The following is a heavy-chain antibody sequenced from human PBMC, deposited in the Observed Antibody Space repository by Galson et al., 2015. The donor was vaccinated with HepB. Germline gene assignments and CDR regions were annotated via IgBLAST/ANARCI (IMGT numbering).Heavy chain of an antibody. CDR1: GFSVSINY. D-gene: IGHD3-3*01. Sequence: SLRLSCAASGFSVSINYMSWVRQAPGKGLEWVSVIYSGGATYYADAVRGRFTLSRDNSKNTVYLQMSSLRVEDTGVYYCARESFDFWSRPGGYYMDVWGKGTTVTVFS. V-gene: IGHV3-66*01. CDR2: IYSGGAT. CDR3: ARESFDFWSRPGGYYMDV. J-gene: IGHJ6*03.